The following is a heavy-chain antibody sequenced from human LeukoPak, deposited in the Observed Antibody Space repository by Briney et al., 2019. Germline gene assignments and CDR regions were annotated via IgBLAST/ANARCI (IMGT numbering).Heavy chain of an antibody. J-gene: IGHJ3*02. D-gene: IGHD6-19*01. V-gene: IGHV3-21*06. CDR1: GFSFSGYS. Sequence: GGSLRLSCAASGFSFSGYSINWVRQAPGKGLEWVSSISPSRSYIYYADSVKGRFTISRDNAKNSVYLLMNSLRAEDTAVYYCAREGYSSGWYIAAFDIWGQGTMVTVSS. CDR3: AREGYSSGWYIAAFDI. CDR2: ISPSRSYI.